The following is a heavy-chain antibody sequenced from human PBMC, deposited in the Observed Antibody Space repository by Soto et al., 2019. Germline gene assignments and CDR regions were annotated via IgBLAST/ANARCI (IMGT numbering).Heavy chain of an antibody. J-gene: IGHJ5*02. CDR2: IYYSGST. Sequence: SETLSLTCTVSGGSISSYYWSWIRQPPGKGLEWIGYIYYSGSTNYNPSLKSRVTISVDTSKNQFSLKLSSVTAADTAVYYCARRGNGRFRFDPSGQGSLVTVSS. CDR3: ARRGNGRFRFDP. D-gene: IGHD1-1*01. V-gene: IGHV4-59*08. CDR1: GGSISSYY.